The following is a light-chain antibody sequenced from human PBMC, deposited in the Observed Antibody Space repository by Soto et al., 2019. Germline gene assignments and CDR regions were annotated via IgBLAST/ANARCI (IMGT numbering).Light chain of an antibody. CDR3: SSYAGSRKWLI. J-gene: IGLJ2*01. CDR2: EDT. Sequence: QSALTQPASVSGSLGQSITISCTGTNSDVGTYHLVSWYQQLPGKAPKVIIYEDTKRPSGVSSRFSASRSGITASLTISGLQTEDEAVYHCSSYAGSRKWLIFGGGTKLTVL. V-gene: IGLV2-23*01. CDR1: NSDVGTYHL.